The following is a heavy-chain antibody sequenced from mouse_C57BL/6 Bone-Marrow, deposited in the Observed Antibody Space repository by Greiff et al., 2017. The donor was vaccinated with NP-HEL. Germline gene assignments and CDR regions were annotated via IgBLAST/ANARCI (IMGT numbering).Heavy chain of an antibody. CDR2: IDPSDSYT. Sequence: VQLQQPGAELVMPGASVKLSCKASGYTFTSYWMHWVKQRPGQGLERIGEIDPSDSYTNYNQKFKGKSTLTVDKSSSTAYMQLSSLTSEDSAVYYCAREDGYYFYAMDYWGQGTSVTVSS. V-gene: IGHV1-69*01. J-gene: IGHJ4*01. CDR3: AREDGYYFYAMDY. CDR1: GYTFTSYW. D-gene: IGHD2-3*01.